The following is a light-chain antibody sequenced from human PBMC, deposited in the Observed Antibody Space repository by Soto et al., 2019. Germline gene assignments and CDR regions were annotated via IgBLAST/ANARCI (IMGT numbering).Light chain of an antibody. J-gene: IGLJ2*01. CDR1: SSNIGSNY. CDR3: AAWDDSLSGVV. V-gene: IGLV1-47*01. Sequence: QSVLTQPPSASGTPGQRVTISCSGSSSNIGSNYVYWYQQLPGTAPKLLIYRNNQRPSGVPDRFSGSKSGISASLAISGLRSEDEADYYCAAWDDSLSGVVFGGGTKRTVL. CDR2: RNN.